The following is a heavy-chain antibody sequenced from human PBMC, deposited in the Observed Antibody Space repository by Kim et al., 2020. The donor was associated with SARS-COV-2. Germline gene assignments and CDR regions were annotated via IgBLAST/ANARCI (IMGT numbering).Heavy chain of an antibody. Sequence: TNYHPSLRSRVTLSVDTSKSQFSLKLTSVTAADTAVYYCANSGSYNTLFDPWGQGTLVTVSS. J-gene: IGHJ5*02. D-gene: IGHD1-26*01. CDR3: ANSGSYNTLFDP. CDR2: T. V-gene: IGHV4-59*03.